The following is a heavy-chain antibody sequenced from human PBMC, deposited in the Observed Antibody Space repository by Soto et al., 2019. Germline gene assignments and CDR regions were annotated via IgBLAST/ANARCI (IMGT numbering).Heavy chain of an antibody. CDR1: GFTFTNYF. J-gene: IGHJ6*02. CDR2: ISPYDGST. Sequence: QVQLVQSGAEVKKPAASVKVSCKASGFTFTNYFFHWVRQAPRQGLVWMGIISPYDGSTNYVQSFQGRVTRTGDTSTDMADMALSSQISEDTADYSCARGDGRGSSGFYYYSGMDVWGHGTTVTVSS. D-gene: IGHD6-25*01. V-gene: IGHV1-46*01. CDR3: ARGDGRGSSGFYYYSGMDV.